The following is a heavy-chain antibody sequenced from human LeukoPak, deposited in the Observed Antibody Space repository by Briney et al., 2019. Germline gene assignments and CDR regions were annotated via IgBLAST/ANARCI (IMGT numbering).Heavy chain of an antibody. CDR2: IRSKAYGGTT. D-gene: IGHD1-1*01. CDR3: TPANGDY. CDR1: GFTFSSYA. J-gene: IGHJ4*02. Sequence: GGSLGLSCAASGFTFSSYAMSWVRQAPGKGLEWVGFIRSKAYGGTTEYAASVKGRFTISRDDSKSIAYLQMNSLKTEDTAVYYCTPANGDYWGQGTLVTVSS. V-gene: IGHV3-49*04.